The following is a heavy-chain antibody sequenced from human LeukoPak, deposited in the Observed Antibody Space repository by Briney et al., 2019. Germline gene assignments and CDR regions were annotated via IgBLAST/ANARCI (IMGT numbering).Heavy chain of an antibody. CDR3: AASSGVTLGHF. Sequence: SETLSLTCTVSGGSISSGSHYYNWIRQHPGKGLEWIGYIYYTGITSYNPSLKSRVTMSVDTSMNQVSLKVTSLTAADTAVYYCAASSGVTLGHFWGQGALVTVSS. CDR2: IYYTGIT. D-gene: IGHD3-16*01. J-gene: IGHJ4*02. V-gene: IGHV4-31*03. CDR1: GGSISSGSHY.